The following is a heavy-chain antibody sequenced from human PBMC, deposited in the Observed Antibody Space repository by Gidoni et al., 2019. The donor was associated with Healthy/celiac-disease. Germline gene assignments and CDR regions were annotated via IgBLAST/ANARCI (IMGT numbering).Heavy chain of an antibody. V-gene: IGHV3-48*03. CDR3: AREPSSGWYQDYYYYGMDV. CDR2: ISSSGSTI. J-gene: IGHJ6*02. D-gene: IGHD6-19*01. Sequence: EVQLVESGGGLVQPGGSLRLSCAASGFTFSSYEMNWVRQAPGKGLEWVSYISSSGSTIYYADSVKGRFTISRDNAKNSLYLQMNSLRAEDTAVYYCAREPSSGWYQDYYYYGMDVWGQGTTVTVSS. CDR1: GFTFSSYE.